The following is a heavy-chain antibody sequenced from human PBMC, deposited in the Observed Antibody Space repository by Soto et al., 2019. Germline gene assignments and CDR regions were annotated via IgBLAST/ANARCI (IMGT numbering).Heavy chain of an antibody. D-gene: IGHD3-22*01. J-gene: IGHJ5*01. CDR1: GYIFTNYW. Sequence: GESLKISCKASGYIFTNYWIGWVRQMPGKGLEWVGIIYPGDSDTRYSPSFQDQVTISAGRSINTAYLQWRSLKASDTAMYYCVRVPIGHSDDSGYSDSWGQGTLVTVSS. CDR3: VRVPIGHSDDSGYSDS. CDR2: IYPGDSDT. V-gene: IGHV5-51*01.